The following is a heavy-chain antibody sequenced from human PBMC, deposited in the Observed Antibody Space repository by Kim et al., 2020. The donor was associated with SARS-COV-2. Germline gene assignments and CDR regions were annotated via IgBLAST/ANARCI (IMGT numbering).Heavy chain of an antibody. CDR1: GFTFSSYA. J-gene: IGHJ4*02. Sequence: GGSLRLSCAASGFTFSSYAMHWVRQAPGKGLEWVAVISYDGSNKYYADSVKGRFTISRDNSKNTLYLQMNSLRAEDTAVYYCARAYYGSGSPTDYWGQGTLVTVSS. CDR3: ARAYYGSGSPTDY. D-gene: IGHD3-10*01. CDR2: ISYDGSNK. V-gene: IGHV3-30*04.